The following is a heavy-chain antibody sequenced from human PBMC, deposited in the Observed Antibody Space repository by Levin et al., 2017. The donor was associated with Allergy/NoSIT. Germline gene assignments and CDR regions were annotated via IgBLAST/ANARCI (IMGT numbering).Heavy chain of an antibody. V-gene: IGHV3-23*01. Sequence: PGGSLRLSCAASGFTFSSYAMSWVRQAPGKGLEWVSAISGSGGSTYYADSVKGRFTISRDNSKNTLYLQMNSLRAEDTAVYYCAKDGEAVWGGVYYYYYYMDVWGKGTTVTVSS. D-gene: IGHD3-16*01. CDR1: GFTFSSYA. CDR3: AKDGEAVWGGVYYYYYYMDV. J-gene: IGHJ6*03. CDR2: ISGSGGST.